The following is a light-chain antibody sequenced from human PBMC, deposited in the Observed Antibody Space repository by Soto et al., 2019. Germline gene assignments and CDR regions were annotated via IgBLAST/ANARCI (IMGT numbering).Light chain of an antibody. V-gene: IGLV2-18*02. Sequence: QSVLTQPPSVSGSPGQSVTISCTGTSSDAGSYNRVSWYQQPPGTAPKLMIYEVSNRPSGVPDRFSGSKSGNTASLTISGLQAEDEADYYCSSFTSSSTYVFGTGTKVTVL. J-gene: IGLJ1*01. CDR3: SSFTSSSTYV. CDR2: EVS. CDR1: SSDAGSYNR.